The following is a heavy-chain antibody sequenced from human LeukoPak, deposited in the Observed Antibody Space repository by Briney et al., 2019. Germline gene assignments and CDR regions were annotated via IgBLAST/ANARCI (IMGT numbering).Heavy chain of an antibody. D-gene: IGHD6-19*01. J-gene: IGHJ4*02. CDR3: ARMSVVAGSSTFDY. V-gene: IGHV4-59*01. CDR2: IYYRGST. CDR1: GGSTSSFY. Sequence: SETLSLTCTVSGGSTSSFYWSWIRRPPGKGLEWIGYIYYRGSTNYNPSLKSRVTISVDTSKNQFSLKLTSVTAADTAVYYCARMSVVAGSSTFDYWGQGTLVTVSS.